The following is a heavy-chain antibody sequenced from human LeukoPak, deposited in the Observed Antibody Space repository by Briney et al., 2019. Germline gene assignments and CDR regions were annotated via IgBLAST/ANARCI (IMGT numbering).Heavy chain of an antibody. CDR3: ARWRGGTSERSDY. D-gene: IGHD2-2*01. V-gene: IGHV3-7*01. Sequence: GGSLRLSCAASGFTFSSYWMSWVRQAPGKGLEWVANIKQDGSEKYYVGSVKGRFTISRDNAKNSLYLQMDSLRVEDTATYYCARWRGGTSERSDYWGQGTLVTVSS. J-gene: IGHJ4*02. CDR2: IKQDGSEK. CDR1: GFTFSSYW.